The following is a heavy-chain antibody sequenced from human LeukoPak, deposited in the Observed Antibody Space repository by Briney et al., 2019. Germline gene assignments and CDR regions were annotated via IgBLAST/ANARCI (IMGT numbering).Heavy chain of an antibody. CDR3: ARRGSTDERYCSSTTCSTFRH. D-gene: IGHD2-2*01. CDR2: INYSGIT. J-gene: IGHJ4*01. Sequence: PSETLSLTCAVYGGSFSGYYWSWIRQSPGKGLEWIGEINYSGITKYNASLRSRVTISVDTSKNQFSLKVKSVTAADTAVYYCARRGSTDERYCSSTTCSTFRHWGHGTLVIVSS. V-gene: IGHV4-34*01. CDR1: GGSFSGYY.